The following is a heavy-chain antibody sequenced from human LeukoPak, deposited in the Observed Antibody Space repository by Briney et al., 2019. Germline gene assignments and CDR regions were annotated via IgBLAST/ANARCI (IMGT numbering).Heavy chain of an antibody. CDR1: GFTFSSYE. J-gene: IGHJ5*02. V-gene: IGHV3-48*03. CDR2: ISSSGSTI. Sequence: GGSLRLSCAASGFTFSSYEMNWVRQAPGKGLEWVSYISSSGSTIYYADSVKGRFTISRDNAKNSLYLQMNSLKIEDTAVYYCTRLGITMNTGFDPWGQGTLVTVSS. D-gene: IGHD3-22*01. CDR3: TRLGITMNTGFDP.